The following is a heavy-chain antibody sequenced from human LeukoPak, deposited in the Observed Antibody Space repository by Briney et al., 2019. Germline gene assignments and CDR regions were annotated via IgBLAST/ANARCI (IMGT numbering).Heavy chain of an antibody. Sequence: ASVKVSCKASGYTFTSYDINWVRQATGQGLEWMGWMNPNSGNTGYAQKFQGRVTMTRNTSISTAYMELSSLRSEDTAVYYCARGSTIVVVTAIDYWGQGTLVTVSS. CDR1: GYTFTSYD. V-gene: IGHV1-8*01. D-gene: IGHD2-21*02. CDR3: ARGSTIVVVTAIDY. J-gene: IGHJ4*02. CDR2: MNPNSGNT.